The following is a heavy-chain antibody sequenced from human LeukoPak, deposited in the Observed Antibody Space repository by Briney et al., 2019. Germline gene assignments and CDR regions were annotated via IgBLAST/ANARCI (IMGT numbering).Heavy chain of an antibody. CDR3: ARRVISSNASFDY. D-gene: IGHD2-21*01. CDR2: IYYTATT. J-gene: IGHJ4*02. V-gene: IGHV4-39*07. CDR1: GGSISSTTNY. Sequence: SETLSLTCTVSGGSISSTTNYWGWIRQPPGKGLEWIGSIYYTATTYYNPSLKSRVTISVDTSKNQFSLKLSSVTAADTAVYYCARRVISSNASFDYWGQGTLVTVSS.